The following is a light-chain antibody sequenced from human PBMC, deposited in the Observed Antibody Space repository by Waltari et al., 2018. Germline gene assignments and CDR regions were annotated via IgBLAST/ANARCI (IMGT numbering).Light chain of an antibody. J-gene: IGLJ1*01. V-gene: IGLV2-23*02. CDR3: CSYAGGTTYV. CDR2: EVS. CDR1: SSAVWNYNV. Sequence: QPALTQPASVSGSPGQSITLSCPVTSSAVWNYNVVSWYQQYPGKAPRFIIYEVSEGPSGVSNRFSGSKSGNTASLTISGLQAEDEADYYCCSYAGGTTYVFGTGTKVTVL.